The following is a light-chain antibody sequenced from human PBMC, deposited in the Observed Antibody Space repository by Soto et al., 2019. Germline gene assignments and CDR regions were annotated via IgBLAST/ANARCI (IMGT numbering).Light chain of an antibody. J-gene: IGLJ2*01. CDR3: SSYAGSDSWV. CDR2: GVS. CDR1: SSDVGGYNY. V-gene: IGLV2-8*01. Sequence: QSALTQPPSASGSPGQSVTISCTGTSSDVGGYNYVSWYQHHPGKAPKLMISGVSERPSGVPDRFSGSKSGNTASLTVSGLQAEDEADYYCSSYAGSDSWVFGGGTKLTVL.